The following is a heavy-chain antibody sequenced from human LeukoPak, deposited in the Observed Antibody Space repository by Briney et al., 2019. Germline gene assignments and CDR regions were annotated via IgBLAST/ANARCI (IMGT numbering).Heavy chain of an antibody. CDR1: GYSISSGYY. D-gene: IGHD3-10*01. J-gene: IGHJ6*03. CDR3: ARSVYYGSGIYFDYYYYMEV. Sequence: SETLSLTCSVSGYSISSGYYWGWVRQPPGKGLEWIGTIYQSGATHDNPSLKSRVTISIDKSKNQLSLGLMSVTVADTAVYYCARSVYYGSGIYFDYYYYMEVWGKGTTVTVSS. CDR2: IYQSGAT. V-gene: IGHV4-38-2*02.